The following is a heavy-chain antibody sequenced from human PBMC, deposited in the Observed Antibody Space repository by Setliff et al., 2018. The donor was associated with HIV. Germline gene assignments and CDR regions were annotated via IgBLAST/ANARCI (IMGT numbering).Heavy chain of an antibody. V-gene: IGHV4-38-2*02. D-gene: IGHD1-26*01. CDR2: MYHSGTA. CDR1: GYSISSGYY. J-gene: IGHJ4*02. CDR3: ARDNYRHSSYFDN. Sequence: PSETLSLTCTVSGYSISSGYYWGWIRQPPGKGLEWIGSMYHSGTAFHNPSLRGRLTLSVDTSKNQFSLELTSVTAADTAVYYCARDNYRHSSYFDNWGQGKLVTVSS.